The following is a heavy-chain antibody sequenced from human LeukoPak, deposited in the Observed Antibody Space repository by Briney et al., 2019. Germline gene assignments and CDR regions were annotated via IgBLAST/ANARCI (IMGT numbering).Heavy chain of an antibody. CDR3: ARDMVGATLPDY. V-gene: IGHV1-18*04. J-gene: IGHJ4*02. CDR1: GYTFTSYY. CDR2: ISAYNGNT. Sequence: ASVKVSCKASGYTFTSYYMHWVRQAPGQGLEWMGWISAYNGNTNYAQKLQGRVTMTTVTSTSTAYMELRSLRSDDTAVYYCARDMVGATLPDYWGQGTLVTVSS. D-gene: IGHD1-26*01.